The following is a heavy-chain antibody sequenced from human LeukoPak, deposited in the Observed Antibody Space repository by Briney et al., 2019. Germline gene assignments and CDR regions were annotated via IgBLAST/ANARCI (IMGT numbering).Heavy chain of an antibody. V-gene: IGHV1-18*01. CDR1: GYTFTSYG. D-gene: IGHD3-10*01. CDR3: ARGGSGNYYKPLDY. J-gene: IGHJ4*02. CDR2: ISAFNGNT. Sequence: ASVKVSCKASGYTFTSYGISWVRQAPGQGLEWMGWISAFNGNTNYAQKLQGRVTMTTDTSTRTAYMELRSLRSDDTAVYYCARGGSGNYYKPLDYWGQGTLVTVSS.